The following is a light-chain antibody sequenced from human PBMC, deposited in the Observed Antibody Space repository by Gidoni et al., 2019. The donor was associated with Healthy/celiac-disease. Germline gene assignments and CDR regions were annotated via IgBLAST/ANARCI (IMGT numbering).Light chain of an antibody. J-gene: IGKJ1*01. CDR2: GAS. CDR1: QSVSRN. Sequence: ASQSVSRNLAWYQQKPGQAPRLLIYGASTRSTGIPARFSGSGSGTEFTLTISSLQSEDFAVYYCQQYNNWPLWTFGQGTKVEIK. CDR3: QQYNNWPLWT. V-gene: IGKV3-15*01.